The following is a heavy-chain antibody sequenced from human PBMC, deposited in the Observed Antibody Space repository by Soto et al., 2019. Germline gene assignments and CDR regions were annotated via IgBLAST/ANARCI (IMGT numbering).Heavy chain of an antibody. Sequence: EVQLLESGGGLVQPGGSLRLSCAASGFTFSSYAMSWVRQAPGKGLEWVSAISGSGGSTYYADSVKGRFTISRDNSKNTLYLQMNSMRAEDTSVYYCAIGLYGGGDCYPGELIYYYYGMYVWGQGTTVTASS. V-gene: IGHV3-23*01. J-gene: IGHJ6*02. D-gene: IGHD2-21*02. CDR3: AIGLYGGGDCYPGELIYYYYGMYV. CDR2: ISGSGGST. CDR1: GFTFSSYA.